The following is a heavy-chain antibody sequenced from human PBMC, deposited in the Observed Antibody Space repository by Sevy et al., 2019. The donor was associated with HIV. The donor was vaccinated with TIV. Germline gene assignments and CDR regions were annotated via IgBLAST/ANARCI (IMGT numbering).Heavy chain of an antibody. CDR1: GGTFSSYA. CDR3: ACRSGGGVIVPAAMNYYGMDV. D-gene: IGHD2-2*01. CDR2: IIPIFGTA. V-gene: IGHV1-69*13. Sequence: ASVKVSRKASGGTFSSYAISWVRQAPGQGLEWMGGIIPIFGTANYEQRFQGRVRITADESTSTAYMELNSLRFEDTAADDCACRSGGGVIVPAAMNYYGMDVWGQGTTVTVSS. J-gene: IGHJ6*02.